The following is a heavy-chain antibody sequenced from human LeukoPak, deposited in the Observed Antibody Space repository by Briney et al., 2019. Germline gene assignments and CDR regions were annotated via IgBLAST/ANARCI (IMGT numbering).Heavy chain of an antibody. D-gene: IGHD5-24*01. CDR3: ARDFGDGGYNTFHS. CDR1: GYTFTGYY. CDR2: INPNSGGT. Sequence: ASVKVSCKASGYTFTGYYMHWVRQAPGQGLEWMGWINPNSGGTSYAQKFQGRVTMTRDTSISTAYMELSRLTFDDTAVYYCARDFGDGGYNTFHSWGQGTLVTVSS. J-gene: IGHJ4*02. V-gene: IGHV1-2*02.